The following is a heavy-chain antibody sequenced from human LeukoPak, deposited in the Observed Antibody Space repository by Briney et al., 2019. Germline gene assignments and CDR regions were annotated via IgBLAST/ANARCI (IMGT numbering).Heavy chain of an antibody. CDR1: GGSMSSDY. D-gene: IGHD3-22*01. CDR3: ARGYYYDSSGYYFDY. V-gene: IGHV4-4*07. Sequence: PSETLSLTCTVSGGSMSSDYWTWIRQPAGKGLEWIGRIYTSGSTNYDPSLKSRVTISVDTSKNQFSLKLSSVTAADTAVYYCARGYYYDSSGYYFDYWGQGTLVTVSS. CDR2: IYTSGST. J-gene: IGHJ4*02.